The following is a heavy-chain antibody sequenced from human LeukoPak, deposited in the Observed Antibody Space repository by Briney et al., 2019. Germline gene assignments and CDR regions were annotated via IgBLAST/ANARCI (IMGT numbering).Heavy chain of an antibody. Sequence: PGGSLRLSCLGAGFTFTTYWMSWVRQAPGKGLEWVAFIRYDGSNKYYADSVKGRFTISRDNSKNTLYLQMNSLRAEDTAVYYCAKDSWRYRSSTSCLIFDYWGRGTLVTVSS. D-gene: IGHD2-2*01. CDR1: GFTFTTYW. CDR2: IRYDGSNK. J-gene: IGHJ4*02. CDR3: AKDSWRYRSSTSCLIFDY. V-gene: IGHV3-30*02.